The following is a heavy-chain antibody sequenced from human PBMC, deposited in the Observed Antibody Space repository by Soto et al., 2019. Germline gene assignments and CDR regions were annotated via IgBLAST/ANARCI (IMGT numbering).Heavy chain of an antibody. CDR3: ARASRTMVRGVIITDLGYYYYYMDV. V-gene: IGHV3-11*01. D-gene: IGHD3-10*01. CDR2: ISSSGSTI. Sequence: GSLRLSCAASGFTFSDYYMSWIRQAPGKGLEWVSYISSSGSTIYYADSVKGRFTISRDNAKNSLYLQMNSLRAEDTAVYYCARASRTMVRGVIITDLGYYYYYMDVWGKGTTVTVSS. CDR1: GFTFSDYY. J-gene: IGHJ6*03.